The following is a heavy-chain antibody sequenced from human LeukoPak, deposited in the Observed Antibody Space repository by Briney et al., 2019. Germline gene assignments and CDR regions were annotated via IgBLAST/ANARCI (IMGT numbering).Heavy chain of an antibody. CDR1: GYTFTGYY. CDR2: INPNSGGT. J-gene: IGHJ4*02. D-gene: IGHD3-22*01. CDR3: ARENSYYYDSRGLDY. Sequence: ASVKVSCKASGYTFTGYYMHWVRQAPGQGLEWMGWINPNSGGTNYAQKFQGRVTMTRDTSISTAYMELSRLRSDDTAVYYCARENSYYYDSRGLDYWGQGTLVTVSS. V-gene: IGHV1-2*02.